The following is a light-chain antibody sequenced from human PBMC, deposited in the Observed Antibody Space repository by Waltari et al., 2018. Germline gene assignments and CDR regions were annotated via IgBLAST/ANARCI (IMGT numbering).Light chain of an antibody. CDR3: QNHERLPAT. J-gene: IGKJ1*01. CDR1: QNIGTY. V-gene: IGKV3-20*01. CDR2: AAS. Sequence: LTQSPGTLSLSPGERATLSCRASQNIGTYVVWYQQKPGQPPRHLMYAASRRATGVPYRFSGSGSGTDFSLTISRLEPEDFAVYYCQNHERLPATFGQGTRVEIK.